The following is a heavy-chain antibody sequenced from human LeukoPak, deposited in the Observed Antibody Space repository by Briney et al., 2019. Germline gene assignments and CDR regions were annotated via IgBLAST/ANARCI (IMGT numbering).Heavy chain of an antibody. Sequence: GGSLQLSCAASGFSFSNAWMYWVRQAPGKGLECVGRIKSKSDGGTTDSAAPVKGRFIISRDDSKNTLFLQMNSLKTEDTAVYYCTTDGAGRLGRGSPPYYFDYWAREAWSPSPQ. J-gene: IGHJ4*02. V-gene: IGHV3-15*01. D-gene: IGHD4/OR15-4a*01. CDR3: TTDGAGRLGRGSPPYYFDY. CDR2: IKSKSDGGTT. CDR1: GFSFSNAW.